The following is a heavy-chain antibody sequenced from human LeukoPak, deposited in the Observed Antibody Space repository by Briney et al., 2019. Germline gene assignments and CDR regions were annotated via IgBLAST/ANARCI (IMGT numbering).Heavy chain of an antibody. D-gene: IGHD5-18*01. J-gene: IGHJ3*01. CDR2: FDPEDGET. V-gene: IGHV1-24*01. CDR3: ARGGGWGDTDTFSF. CDR1: GYTLTELS. Sequence: ASVKVSCKVSGYTLTELSMHWERQAPGKGLEWMGGFDPEDGETIYAQKFQGRVTMTEDTSTDTAYMELSSLRSEDTAVYYCARGGGWGDTDTFSFWGQGTMVTVSS.